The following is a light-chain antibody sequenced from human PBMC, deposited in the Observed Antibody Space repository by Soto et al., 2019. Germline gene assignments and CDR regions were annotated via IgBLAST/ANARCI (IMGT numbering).Light chain of an antibody. CDR3: QQRSNWPPGLT. CDR1: QSISTY. J-gene: IGKJ4*01. V-gene: IGKV3-11*01. Sequence: EIVLTQSPATLSLSPGEIATLSCRASQSISTYLAWYQQKPGQAPRLLIYDVSKRAAGVPARFSGSGSGTDFTLTISSLEPEDFAVYYCQQRSNWPPGLTFGGGTKLE. CDR2: DVS.